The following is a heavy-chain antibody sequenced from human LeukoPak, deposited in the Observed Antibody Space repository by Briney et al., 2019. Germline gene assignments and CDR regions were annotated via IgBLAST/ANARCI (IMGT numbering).Heavy chain of an antibody. V-gene: IGHV3-23*01. Sequence: SGGSLRLSCQASGFTFSSHALSWVRQAPGKGLEWVSGISNSGGSTYYADSVKGRFTISRDNSKNTLYLQMNSLRAEDTAVYYCAKGDGYNYDNWFDPWGQGTLVTVSS. J-gene: IGHJ5*02. CDR1: GFTFSSHA. D-gene: IGHD5-24*01. CDR3: AKGDGYNYDNWFDP. CDR2: ISNSGGST.